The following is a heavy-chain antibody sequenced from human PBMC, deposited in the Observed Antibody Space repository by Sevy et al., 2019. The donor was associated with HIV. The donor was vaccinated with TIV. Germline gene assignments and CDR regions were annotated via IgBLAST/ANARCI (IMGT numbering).Heavy chain of an antibody. CDR1: GFNFRNVW. V-gene: IGHV3-15*01. Sequence: GGSLRLSCAASGFNFRNVWMSWVRQAPGKGLEWIGLIKSNTDGGTTEYGAPVKGGITISRDDSKNTLFLQVNSLQAEDTALYYCATINTVGSLAYWGRGTLVTVSS. J-gene: IGHJ4*02. D-gene: IGHD2-15*01. CDR2: IKSNTDGGTT. CDR3: ATINTVGSLAY.